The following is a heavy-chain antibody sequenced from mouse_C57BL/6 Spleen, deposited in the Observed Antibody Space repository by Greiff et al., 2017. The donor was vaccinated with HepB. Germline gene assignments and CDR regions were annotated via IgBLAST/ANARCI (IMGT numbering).Heavy chain of an antibody. J-gene: IGHJ4*01. Sequence: EVQWVESGGGLVKPGGSLKLSCAASGFTFSDYGMHWVRQAPEKGLEWVAYISSGSSTIYYADTVKGRFTISRDNAKNTLFLQMTSLRSEDTAMYYCALSNYYAMDYWGQGTSVTVSS. CDR1: GFTFSDYG. V-gene: IGHV5-17*01. CDR2: ISSGSSTI. CDR3: ALSNYYAMDY. D-gene: IGHD2-5*01.